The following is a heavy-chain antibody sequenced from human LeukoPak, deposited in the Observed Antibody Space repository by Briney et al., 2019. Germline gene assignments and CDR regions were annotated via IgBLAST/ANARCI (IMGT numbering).Heavy chain of an antibody. J-gene: IGHJ6*02. CDR1: AFTFSDYW. Sequence: GGSLRLSCAASAFTFSDYWMSWVRQAPGKGPEWVANIKKDGSDEHYVASVKGRFTVSRDNAKNSLFLQMHSLRLEETAVYYCATYDNWVAGDVWGQGTTVSVSS. D-gene: IGHD1-20*01. CDR2: IKKDGSDE. CDR3: ATYDNWVAGDV. V-gene: IGHV3-7*01.